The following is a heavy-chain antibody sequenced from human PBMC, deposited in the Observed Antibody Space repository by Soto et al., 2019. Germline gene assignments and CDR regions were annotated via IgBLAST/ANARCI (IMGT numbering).Heavy chain of an antibody. CDR2: INPGNGNT. Sequence: QVQLVQSGAEVKKPGASVKVSCKASGYTFSDYAMHWVRQAPGQRLEWMGWINPGNGNTRYSQKFQGRVTITRDTSASTAYMDLSNLRSEDTAVYYCASFTTVRVLTAMPLWGLGTLVIVSS. J-gene: IGHJ3*01. CDR1: GYTFSDYA. CDR3: ASFTTVRVLTAMPL. V-gene: IGHV1-3*01. D-gene: IGHD2-2*01.